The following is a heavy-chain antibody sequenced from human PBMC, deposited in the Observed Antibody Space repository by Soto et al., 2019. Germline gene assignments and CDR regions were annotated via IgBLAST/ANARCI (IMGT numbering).Heavy chain of an antibody. D-gene: IGHD3-22*01. V-gene: IGHV3-15*07. CDR3: TTDLLYYYDSSGYYLGDY. CDR1: GFTFSNAW. CDR2: IKSKTDGGTT. J-gene: IGHJ4*02. Sequence: GGSLRLFCAASGFTFSNAWMNWVRQAPGKGLEWVGRIKSKTDGGTTDYAAPVKGRFTISRDDSKNTLYLQMNSLKTEDTAVNYCTTDLLYYYDSSGYYLGDYWGQGTLVTVSS.